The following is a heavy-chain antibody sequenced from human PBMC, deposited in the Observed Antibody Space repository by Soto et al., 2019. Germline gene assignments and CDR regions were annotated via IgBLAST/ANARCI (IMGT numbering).Heavy chain of an antibody. CDR2: IYYSGST. Sequence: PSETLSLTCTVSGGSISSYYWSWIRQPPGKGFEWIVYIYYSGSTNYNPSLKSRVTISVDTSKNQFSLKLCSVTAADTALYYCARGLSITIFGVGFDYWGQGTLVTVSS. V-gene: IGHV4-59*01. CDR3: ARGLSITIFGVGFDY. CDR1: GGSISSYY. J-gene: IGHJ4*02. D-gene: IGHD3-3*01.